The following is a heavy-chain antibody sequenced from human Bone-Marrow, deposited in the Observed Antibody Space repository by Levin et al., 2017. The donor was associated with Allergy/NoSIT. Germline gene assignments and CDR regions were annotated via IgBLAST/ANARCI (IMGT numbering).Heavy chain of an antibody. CDR2: IKSKTDGGTT. CDR1: GFTFSNAW. V-gene: IGHV3-15*01. CDR3: TTAPHGIVFSFGGVIEQTAGAFDI. J-gene: IGHJ3*02. D-gene: IGHD3-16*02. Sequence: GESLKISCAASGFTFSNAWMSWVRQAPGKGLEWVGRIKSKTDGGTTDYAAPVKGRFTISRDDSKNTLYLQMNSLKTEDTAVYYCTTAPHGIVFSFGGVIEQTAGAFDIWGQGTMVTVSS.